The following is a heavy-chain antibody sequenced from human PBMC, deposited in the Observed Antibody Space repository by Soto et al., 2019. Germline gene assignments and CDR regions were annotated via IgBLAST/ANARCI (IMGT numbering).Heavy chain of an antibody. J-gene: IGHJ6*02. D-gene: IGHD2-2*01. Sequence: GGSLRLSCAASGFTFSSYGMHWVRQAPGKGLEWVAVISYDGSNKYYADSVKGRFTISRDNSKNTLYLQMNSLRAEDTAVYYCASSLDYCSSTSCQRYYYYYGMDVWGQGATVTVSS. CDR3: ASSLDYCSSTSCQRYYYYYGMDV. CDR1: GFTFSSYG. V-gene: IGHV3-30*03. CDR2: ISYDGSNK.